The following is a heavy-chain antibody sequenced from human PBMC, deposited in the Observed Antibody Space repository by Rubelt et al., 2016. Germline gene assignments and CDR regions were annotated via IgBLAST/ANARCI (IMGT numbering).Heavy chain of an antibody. CDR1: GYTFTSYG. CDR2: ISAYNGHT. J-gene: IGHJ4*02. D-gene: IGHD1-26*01. Sequence: QVQLVQSGAEVKKPGASVKVSCKASGYTFTSYGISWVRQAPGQGLEWMGWISAYNGHTNSAPKLQGSVTMTTDTATRTAYRMLRSLRSDDTAVYYCAKDHVSVGASTHWGQGTLVTVSS. CDR3: AKDHVSVGASTH. V-gene: IGHV1-18*01.